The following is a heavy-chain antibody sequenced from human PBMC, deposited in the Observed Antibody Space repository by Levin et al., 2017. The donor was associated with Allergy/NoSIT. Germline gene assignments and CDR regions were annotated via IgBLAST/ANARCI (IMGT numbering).Heavy chain of an antibody. CDR2: IFHSGST. CDR3: SRGIGYDYGDYQDY. Sequence: SQTLSLTCAVHGGSFSGYYWSWIRQPPGKGLEWIGEIFHSGSTNYNPSLQSRVTISVDTSKNQFSLTLRSVTAADPAVYYCSRGIGYDYGDYQDYWGQGTLGTVAS. V-gene: IGHV4-34*01. J-gene: IGHJ4*02. CDR1: GGSFSGYY. D-gene: IGHD4-17*01.